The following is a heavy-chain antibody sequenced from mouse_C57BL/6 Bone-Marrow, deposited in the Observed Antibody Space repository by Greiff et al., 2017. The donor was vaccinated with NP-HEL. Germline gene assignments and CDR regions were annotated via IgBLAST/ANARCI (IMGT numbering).Heavy chain of an antibody. CDR3: ERSRHYGPLRRFAD. D-gene: IGHD1-1*01. J-gene: IGHJ3*01. CDR2: IDPNSGGT. Sequence: QVQLQQPGAELVKPGASVKLSCKASGYTFTSYWMHWVKQRPGRGLEWIGRIDPNSGGTKYNEKFKSKATLTVDKPSSTAYMQLSSLTSEDSAVYDCERSRHYGPLRRFADWGQGTLVTVAA. CDR1: GYTFTSYW. V-gene: IGHV1-72*01.